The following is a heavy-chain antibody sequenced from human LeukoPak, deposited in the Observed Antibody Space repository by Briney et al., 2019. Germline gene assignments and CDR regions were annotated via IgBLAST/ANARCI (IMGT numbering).Heavy chain of an antibody. Sequence: EASETLSLTCAVYGGSFSGHYRSWIRQPPGKGLEWIGEINHSGSTNYNPSLKSRVTISVDTSKNQFSLKLSSVTAADTAVYYCARVAAVAEDYFDYWGQGTLVTVSS. CDR3: ARVAAVAEDYFDY. CDR2: INHSGST. V-gene: IGHV4-34*01. CDR1: GGSFSGHY. D-gene: IGHD6-19*01. J-gene: IGHJ4*02.